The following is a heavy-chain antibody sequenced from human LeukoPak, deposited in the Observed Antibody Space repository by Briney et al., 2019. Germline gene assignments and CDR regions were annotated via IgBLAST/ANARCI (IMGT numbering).Heavy chain of an antibody. CDR1: GGSFSNYV. V-gene: IGHV1-69*05. J-gene: IGHJ6*03. CDR2: FIPMFGTA. CDR3: ARADYYGSGNYRYYYYMDV. Sequence: ASVKVSCKASGGSFSNYVITWVRQAPGQGLEWMGGFIPMFGTANYAQNFQDRVTITTDESASTAYMDLSSLRSEDTAVYYCARADYYGSGNYRYYYYMDVWGKGTTVTVSS. D-gene: IGHD3-10*01.